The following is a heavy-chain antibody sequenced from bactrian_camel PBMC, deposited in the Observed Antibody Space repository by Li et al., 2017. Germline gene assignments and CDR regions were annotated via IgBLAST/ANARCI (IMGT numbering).Heavy chain of an antibody. CDR2: LASDGSS. D-gene: IGHD2*01. J-gene: IGHJ4*01. V-gene: IGHV3S53*01. CDR3: AADRRRHGPPSLRQVTTAS. Sequence: HVQLVESGGGSVQTGGSLRLSCAPSGLSVSDFSMAWFRQSPGKEREGVASLASDGSSIYANSLKGRFSISKDNARNWLDLQMDSLEPGDTARYYCAADRRRHGPPSLRQVTTASGARGPRSPSP. CDR1: GLSVSDFS.